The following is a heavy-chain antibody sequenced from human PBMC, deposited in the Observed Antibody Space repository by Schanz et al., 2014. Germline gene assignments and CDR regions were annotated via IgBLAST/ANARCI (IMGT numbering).Heavy chain of an antibody. J-gene: IGHJ4*02. V-gene: IGHV1-18*01. Sequence: QVQLVQSGAEVKKPGASVKVSCKASGYTFTSYGINWVRQAPGQGLECMGWISAYNGNTNYAQKLQGRVTMSTDTSTGTAYMELRSLRSDVSAVYYCARGGYSSGWYDRNIAHFDYWGQGTLXTVSS. D-gene: IGHD6-19*01. CDR3: ARGGYSSGWYDRNIAHFDY. CDR2: ISAYNGNT. CDR1: GYTFTSYG.